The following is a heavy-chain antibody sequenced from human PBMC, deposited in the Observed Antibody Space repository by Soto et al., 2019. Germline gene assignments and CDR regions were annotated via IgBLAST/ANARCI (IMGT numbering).Heavy chain of an antibody. V-gene: IGHV1-69*12. Sequence: QVQLVQSGAEVKKPGSSVKVSCKASGGTFSSYAISWVRQAPGQGLEWMGGIIPIFGTADYAQKFLGRVTITADESTSTAYVELSSLRSEDTAVYYCAKNPENYYYGMDVWGQGTTVTVSS. CDR1: GGTFSSYA. CDR2: IIPIFGTA. CDR3: AKNPENYYYGMDV. J-gene: IGHJ6*02.